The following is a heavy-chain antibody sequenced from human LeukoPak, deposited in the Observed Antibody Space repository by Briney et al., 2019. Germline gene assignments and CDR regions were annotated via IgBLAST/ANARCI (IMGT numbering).Heavy chain of an antibody. V-gene: IGHV3-7*01. Sequence: GGSLRLSCAASGFTFSNYWMDWVRQSPGKGLEWVANIKEDGSDKYYVDSVKGRFTISRDNAKNSLYLQMNSLGAEDTAVYYCARPYDTRGYFPDYWGQGTLVTVSS. CDR1: GFTFSNYW. J-gene: IGHJ4*02. CDR2: IKEDGSDK. D-gene: IGHD3-22*01. CDR3: ARPYDTRGYFPDY.